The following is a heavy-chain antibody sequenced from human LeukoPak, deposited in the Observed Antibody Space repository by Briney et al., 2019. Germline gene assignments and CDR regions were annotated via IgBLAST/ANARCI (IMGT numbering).Heavy chain of an antibody. V-gene: IGHV2-5*02. CDR1: GFSLTTSGVG. Sequence: SGPTLANPTQTLTLTCSFSGFSLTTSGVGVGWVRQTQGKALESLALLYWDDGKTYSPSLKSRLTLTKDTTINQVVHTMTSIDPVDTATYCCAHRRGESDWNDGHFDYWGQGTLVTVSS. J-gene: IGHJ4*02. CDR2: LYWDDGK. D-gene: IGHD1-1*01. CDR3: AHRRGESDWNDGHFDY.